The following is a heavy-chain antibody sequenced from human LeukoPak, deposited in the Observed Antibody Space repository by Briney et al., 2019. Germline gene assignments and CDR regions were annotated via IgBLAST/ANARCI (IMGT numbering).Heavy chain of an antibody. CDR1: GGSFSGYY. CDR2: IYYSGST. V-gene: IGHV4-59*01. J-gene: IGHJ4*02. D-gene: IGHD6-13*01. CDR3: ARAKYSSSWNVLGFDY. Sequence: SETLSLTCAVYGGSFSGYYWSWIRQPPGKGLEWIGYIYYSGSTNYNPSLKSRVTISVDTSKNQFSLKLSSVTAADTAVYYCARAKYSSSWNVLGFDYWGQGTLVTVSS.